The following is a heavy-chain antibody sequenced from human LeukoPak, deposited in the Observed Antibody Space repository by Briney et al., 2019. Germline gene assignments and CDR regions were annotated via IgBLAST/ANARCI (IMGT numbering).Heavy chain of an antibody. J-gene: IGHJ4*02. CDR2: ISSSGSTI. V-gene: IGHV3-11*01. CDR3: ARGPKSGSYYVDGIYY. Sequence: GGSLRLSCAASGFTFSDYYMSWIRQAPGKGLEWVSYISSSGSTIYYADYVKGRFTISRDNAKNSLYLKMNSLRAEDTAVYYCARGPKSGSYYVDGIYYWGQGTLVTVSS. CDR1: GFTFSDYY. D-gene: IGHD1-26*01.